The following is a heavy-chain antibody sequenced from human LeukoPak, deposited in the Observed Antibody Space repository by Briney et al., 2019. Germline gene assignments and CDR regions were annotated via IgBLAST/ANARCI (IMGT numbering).Heavy chain of an antibody. CDR1: GFTFSSYW. CDR3: GRDKKWLQYYYGVDV. D-gene: IGHD5-12*01. J-gene: IGHJ6*02. CDR2: MNLDGSEK. V-gene: IGHV3-7*01. Sequence: GGSLRLSCAASGFTFSSYWMSWVRQAPGKGLEWVANMNLDGSEKYYVDSVKGRFTISRDNAKNSLYLQMHSLRAEDTAVYHCGRDKKWLQYYYGVDVWGQGTTVIVSS.